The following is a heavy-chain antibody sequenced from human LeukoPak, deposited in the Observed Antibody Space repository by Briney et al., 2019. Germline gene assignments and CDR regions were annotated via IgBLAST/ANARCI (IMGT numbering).Heavy chain of an antibody. CDR1: GFTFDDYG. Sequence: PGGSLRLSCAASGFTFDDYGMSWVRHAPGKGLEWVSGINWNGGSTGYADSVKGRFTISRDNAKNSLYLQMNSLRAEDTALYYCARALGYCSSTSCRVYYYYMDVWGKGTTVTVSS. V-gene: IGHV3-20*04. CDR2: INWNGGST. CDR3: ARALGYCSSTSCRVYYYYMDV. D-gene: IGHD2-2*01. J-gene: IGHJ6*03.